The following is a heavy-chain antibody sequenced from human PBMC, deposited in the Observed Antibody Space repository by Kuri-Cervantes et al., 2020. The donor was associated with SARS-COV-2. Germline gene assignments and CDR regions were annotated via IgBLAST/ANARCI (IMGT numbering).Heavy chain of an antibody. CDR3: ERETKYQRLYREAKGAWEY. V-gene: IGHV3-7*05. Sequence: GGSLRLSCAASGFTFSSYWMSWVRQAPGKGLEWVANIKQDGSEKYYVDSVKGRFTISRDNAKNSLYLQMNSLRAEDTAVYEGERETKYQRLYREAKGAWEYWGQGTLVEVSS. CDR2: IKQDGSEK. J-gene: IGHJ4*02. D-gene: IGHD2-2*02. CDR1: GFTFSSYW.